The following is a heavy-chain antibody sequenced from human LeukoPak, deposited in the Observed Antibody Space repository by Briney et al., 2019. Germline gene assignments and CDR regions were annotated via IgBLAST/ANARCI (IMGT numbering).Heavy chain of an antibody. V-gene: IGHV3-53*01. CDR1: GFTVSSNY. CDR2: IYSGGST. J-gene: IGHJ6*02. Sequence: PGGSLRLSCAASGFTVSSNYMGWVRQAPGKGLEWVSVIYSGGSTYYADSVKGRFTISRDNSKNTLYLQMNSLRAEDTAVYYCARETYGDYSSYYYYGMDVWGQGTTVTVSS. D-gene: IGHD4-17*01. CDR3: ARETYGDYSSYYYYGMDV.